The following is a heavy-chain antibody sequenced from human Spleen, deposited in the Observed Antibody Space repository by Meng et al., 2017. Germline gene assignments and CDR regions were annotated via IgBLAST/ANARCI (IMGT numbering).Heavy chain of an antibody. CDR2: ISPHNGNT. J-gene: IGHJ4*02. CDR3: ARLEGG. D-gene: IGHD1-1*01. V-gene: IGHV1-2*07. Sequence: ASVKVSCKASGYNFLGQWLYWIRQAPGQGLEWIGWISPHNGNTKYADKFLGRVTVTRDTSTTTVHMEMRSLTYDDTAVYYCARLEGGWGQGTLVTVSS. CDR1: GYNFLGQW.